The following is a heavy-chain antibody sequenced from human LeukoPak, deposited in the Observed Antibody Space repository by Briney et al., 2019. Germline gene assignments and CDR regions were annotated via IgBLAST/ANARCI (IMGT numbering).Heavy chain of an antibody. CDR3: ARVGSGSYYNDPNFDY. CDR1: GFTFSSYS. CDR2: ISSSSSYI. J-gene: IGHJ4*02. D-gene: IGHD3-10*01. V-gene: IGHV3-21*01. Sequence: GGSLRLSCAASGFTFSSYSMNWVRQAPGKGLEWVSSISSSSSYIYYADSVKGRFTISRDNAKNSLYLQMNSLRAEDTAVYYCARVGSGSYYNDPNFDYWGQGTLVTVSS.